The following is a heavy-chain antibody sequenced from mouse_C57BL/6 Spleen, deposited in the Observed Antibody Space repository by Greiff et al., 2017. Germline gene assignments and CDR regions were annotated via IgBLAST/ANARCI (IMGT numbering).Heavy chain of an antibody. Sequence: VQRVESGAELVRPGTSVKVSCKASGYAFTNYLIEWVKQRPGQGLEWIGVINPGSGGTNYNEKFKGKATLTVDKSSSTAYMQLISLPSEDSAVYFCARSGVTTVPDYWGQGTTLTVSS. CDR2: INPGSGGT. D-gene: IGHD1-1*01. CDR3: ARSGVTTVPDY. CDR1: GYAFTNYL. V-gene: IGHV1-54*01. J-gene: IGHJ2*01.